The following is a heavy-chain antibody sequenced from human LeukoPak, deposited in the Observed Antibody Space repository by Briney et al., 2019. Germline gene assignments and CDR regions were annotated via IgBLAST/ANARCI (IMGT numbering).Heavy chain of an antibody. V-gene: IGHV3-30*18. CDR2: ISNDGSSQ. Sequence: GGSLRLSCAASGFTFSSYGMHWVRQAPGKGLEWVAAISNDGSSQYYEDSVKGRFTISRDNSRNTMYLQMNNLRAEDTAVYYCAKIQYSRSSGYFDYWGQGTLVNVSS. CDR1: GFTFSSYG. CDR3: AKIQYSRSSGYFDY. J-gene: IGHJ4*02. D-gene: IGHD6-6*01.